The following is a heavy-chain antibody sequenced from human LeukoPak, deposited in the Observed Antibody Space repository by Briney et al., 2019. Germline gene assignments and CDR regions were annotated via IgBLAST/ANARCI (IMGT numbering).Heavy chain of an antibody. D-gene: IGHD5-18*01. CDR1: GDSISGYY. CDR2: IYYSGST. V-gene: IGHV4-59*01. Sequence: SETLSLTCTVSGDSISGYYWSWIRQPPGKGLEWIGYIYYSGSTNYNPSLKSRVTISVDTSKNQFSLKLSSVTAADTAVYYCAIVDTAMVNYFDYWGQGTLVTVSS. CDR3: AIVDTAMVNYFDY. J-gene: IGHJ4*02.